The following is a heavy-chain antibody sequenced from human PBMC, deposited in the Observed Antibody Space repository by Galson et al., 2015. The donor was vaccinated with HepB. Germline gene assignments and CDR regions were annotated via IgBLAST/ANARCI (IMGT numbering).Heavy chain of an antibody. D-gene: IGHD5-24*01. J-gene: IGHJ4*02. CDR1: GFTVSSNY. Sequence: SLRLSCAASGFTVSSNYMSWVRQAPGKGLEWVSVIYSGGSTYYADSVKGRFTISRDNSKNTLYLQMNSLRAEDTAVYYCARESRMGLEMATTCFDYWGQGTLVTVSS. CDR2: IYSGGST. CDR3: ARESRMGLEMATTCFDY. V-gene: IGHV3-66*01.